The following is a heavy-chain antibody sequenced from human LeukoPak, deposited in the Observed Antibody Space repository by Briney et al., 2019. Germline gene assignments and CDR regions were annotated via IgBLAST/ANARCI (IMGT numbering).Heavy chain of an antibody. CDR3: ASVYPQPIQH. J-gene: IGHJ1*01. D-gene: IGHD3-16*01. V-gene: IGHV4-59*01. CDR1: GDSIRGFY. Sequence: SETLSLTCNVSGDSIRGFYWGWIRQPPGKGLEWIGYFDYSGGSNYNPALESRVIISVDTSKNQFSLKLRSLTAADTAVYYCASVYPQPIQHWGQGTLVTVSS. CDR2: FDYSGGS.